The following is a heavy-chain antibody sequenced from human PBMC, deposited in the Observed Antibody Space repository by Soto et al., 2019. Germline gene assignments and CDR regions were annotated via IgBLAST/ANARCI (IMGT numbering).Heavy chain of an antibody. CDR1: GGTFSSYT. D-gene: IGHD3-22*01. V-gene: IGHV1-69*02. CDR3: AGNYDSSDKGSYGMDV. J-gene: IGHJ6*02. Sequence: QVQLVQSGAEVKKPGSSVKVSCKASGGTFSSYTISWVRQAPGQGLEWMGRIIPILGIANYAQKFQGRVTITADKSTSTDYMELSSLRSEDTAVYYCAGNYDSSDKGSYGMDVWGQGTTVTVSS. CDR2: IIPILGIA.